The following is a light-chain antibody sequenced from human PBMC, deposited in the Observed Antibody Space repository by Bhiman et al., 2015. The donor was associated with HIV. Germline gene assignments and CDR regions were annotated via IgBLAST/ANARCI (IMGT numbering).Light chain of an antibody. CDR3: SSLTSSITYV. V-gene: IGLV2-11*01. CDR1: SSDVNGFKY. CDR2: DVT. Sequence: QSALTQPRSVSGSPGQSVTISCTGTSSDVNGFKYVSWYQHHPGKAPKLMIFDVTKRPSGVPDRISGSKSGNTASLTISGLQAEDEADYYCCSSLTSSITYVFGTGTNVTVL. J-gene: IGLJ1*01.